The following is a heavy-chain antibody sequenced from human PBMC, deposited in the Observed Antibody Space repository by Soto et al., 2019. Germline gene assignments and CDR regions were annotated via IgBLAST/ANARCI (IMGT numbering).Heavy chain of an antibody. CDR3: ARDKITGLFDY. V-gene: IGHV4-4*02. CDR2: IHHDGST. CDR1: GGSISSTTW. D-gene: IGHD2-8*02. Sequence: SETLSLTCAVSGGSISSTTWWSWVRQPPGKGLEWIGEIHHDGSTNYNPSLKSRVTISVDTSKNQFSLKLTSVTAADTAVYYCARDKITGLFDYWGQGTLVTVSS. J-gene: IGHJ4*02.